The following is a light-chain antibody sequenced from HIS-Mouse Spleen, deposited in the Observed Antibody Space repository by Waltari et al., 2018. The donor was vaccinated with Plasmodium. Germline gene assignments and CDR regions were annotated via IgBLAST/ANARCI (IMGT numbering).Light chain of an antibody. CDR2: GAS. V-gene: IGKV3-15*01. CDR1: QSVSSN. Sequence: EIVMTQSPATLSVSPGERATLSCRARQSVSSNLAGYQQKPGQAPRLLIEGASTRANGIPARFSGSGSGTEFTLTISSMQSEEFAVYYCQQYNNWPPTFGQGTKVEIK. J-gene: IGKJ1*01. CDR3: QQYNNWPPT.